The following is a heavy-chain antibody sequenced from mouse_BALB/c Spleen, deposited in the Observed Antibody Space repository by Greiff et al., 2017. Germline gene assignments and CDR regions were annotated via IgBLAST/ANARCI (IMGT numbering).Heavy chain of an antibody. CDR1: GYTFTSYY. CDR2: INPSNGGT. CDR3: TRGGYGNYDWYFDV. Sequence: VQLQQPGAELVKPGASVKLSCKASGYTFTSYYMYWVKQRPGQGLEWIGGINPSNGGTNFNEKFKSKATLTVDKSSSTAYMQLSSLTSEDSAVYYCTRGGYGNYDWYFDVWGAGTTVTVSS. D-gene: IGHD2-1*01. V-gene: IGHV1S81*02. J-gene: IGHJ1*01.